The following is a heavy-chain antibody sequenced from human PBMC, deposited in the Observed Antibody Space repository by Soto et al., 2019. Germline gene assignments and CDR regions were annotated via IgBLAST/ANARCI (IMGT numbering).Heavy chain of an antibody. V-gene: IGHV3-11*01. J-gene: IGHJ6*03. CDR3: AREAKSVGGYYDFWSGYYFYYYYTDV. D-gene: IGHD3-3*01. Sequence: PGGSLRLSCAASGFTFSDYYMSWIRQAPGKGLEWVSYISSSGSTIYYADSVKGRFTISRDNAKNSLYLQMNSLRAEDTAVYYCAREAKSVGGYYDFWSGYYFYYYYTDVWGKGTTVTLSS. CDR2: ISSSGSTI. CDR1: GFTFSDYY.